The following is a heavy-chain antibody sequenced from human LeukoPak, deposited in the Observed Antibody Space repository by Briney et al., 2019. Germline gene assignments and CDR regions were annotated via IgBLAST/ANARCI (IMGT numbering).Heavy chain of an antibody. V-gene: IGHV3-23*01. CDR2: ISGSGGST. CDR3: AKTIAAAGRGYFQL. CDR1: GFTFSSYA. J-gene: IGHJ1*01. Sequence: GGSLSDSCAASGFTFSSYAMSWVRQAPGKGLEWVSAISGSGGSTYYADSVKGRFTISRDNSKNTLYLQMNSLRAEDTAVYYCAKTIAAAGRGYFQLWGQGTLVTVSS. D-gene: IGHD6-13*01.